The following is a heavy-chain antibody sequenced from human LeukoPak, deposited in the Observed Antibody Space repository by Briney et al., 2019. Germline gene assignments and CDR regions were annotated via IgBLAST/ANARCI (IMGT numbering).Heavy chain of an antibody. J-gene: IGHJ4*02. Sequence: SVRVSCKASGGTFSSYAISWVRQAPGQGLEWMGRIIPILGIANYAQKFQGRVTITADKSTSTAYMELSSLRSEDTAVYYCARDLGYYYDSSGANFDYWGQGTLVTVSS. D-gene: IGHD3-22*01. CDR2: IIPILGIA. CDR1: GGTFSSYA. V-gene: IGHV1-69*04. CDR3: ARDLGYYYDSSGANFDY.